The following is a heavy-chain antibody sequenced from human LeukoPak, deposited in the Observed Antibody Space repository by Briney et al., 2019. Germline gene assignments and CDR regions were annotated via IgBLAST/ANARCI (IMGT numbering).Heavy chain of an antibody. CDR2: ISAYNGNT. J-gene: IGHJ4*02. Sequence: ASVKVSCKASGYTFTSYGISWVRQAPGQGLEWTGWISAYNGNTNYAQKLQGRVTMTTDTSTSTAYMELRSLRSDDTAVYYCARATPDPDLWSGYCEFDYWGQGTLVTVSS. V-gene: IGHV1-18*01. CDR1: GYTFTSYG. CDR3: ARATPDPDLWSGYCEFDY. D-gene: IGHD3-3*01.